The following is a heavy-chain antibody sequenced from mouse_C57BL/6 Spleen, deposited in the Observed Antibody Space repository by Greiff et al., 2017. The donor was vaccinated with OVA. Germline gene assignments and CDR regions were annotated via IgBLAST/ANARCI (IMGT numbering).Heavy chain of an antibody. Sequence: QVQLQQPGAELVRPGTSVKLSCKASGYTFTSYWMHWVKQRPGQGLEWIGVIDPSDSYTNYNQKFKGKATLTVDTSSSTAYMQLSSLTSEDSAVYYCARGAQGFACGGQGTLVTVSA. CDR1: GYTFTSYW. CDR2: IDPSDSYT. D-gene: IGHD1-3*01. CDR3: ARGAQGFAC. J-gene: IGHJ3*01. V-gene: IGHV1-59*01.